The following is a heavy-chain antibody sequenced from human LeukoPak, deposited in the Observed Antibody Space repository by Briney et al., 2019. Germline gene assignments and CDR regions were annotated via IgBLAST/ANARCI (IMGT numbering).Heavy chain of an antibody. CDR2: ISAYNGNT. Sequence: GSVKFSCKASGYTLTSYSISWVRQAPGQGLEWMGWISAYNGNTDLAQKLQGRVTMTTDTSTSTAYMELRSLRSDDTAVYYCARGQYFDFWGQGALVTVSS. CDR3: ARGQYFDF. J-gene: IGHJ4*02. V-gene: IGHV1-18*01. CDR1: GYTLTSYS.